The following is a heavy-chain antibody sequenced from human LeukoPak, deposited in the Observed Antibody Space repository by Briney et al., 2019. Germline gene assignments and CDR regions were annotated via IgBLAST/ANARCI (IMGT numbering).Heavy chain of an antibody. D-gene: IGHD6-13*01. J-gene: IGHJ4*02. Sequence: SQTLSLTCTVSGGSISSGDYYWSWIRQPPGKGLEWIGYIYYSGSTYYNPSLKSRVTISVDTSKNQFSLKLSSVTAADTAVYYCARHAGQQLVHFDYWGQGTLVTVSS. CDR2: IYYSGST. CDR1: GGSISSGDYY. CDR3: ARHAGQQLVHFDY. V-gene: IGHV4-30-4*01.